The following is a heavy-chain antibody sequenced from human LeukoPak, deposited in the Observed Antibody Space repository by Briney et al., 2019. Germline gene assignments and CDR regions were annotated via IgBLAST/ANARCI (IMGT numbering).Heavy chain of an antibody. V-gene: IGHV3-53*01. CDR3: ARFDGDSSGYSYYFDY. D-gene: IGHD3-22*01. J-gene: IGHJ4*02. Sequence: GGSLRLSCAVSAFTVSSTYMSWVRQAPGKGLEWVSLIFSGVSTYYADSVKGRFTISRDNSKNTVYLQMNDLRAEDTAVYYCARFDGDSSGYSYYFDYWGQGTLVTVSS. CDR1: AFTVSSTY. CDR2: IFSGVST.